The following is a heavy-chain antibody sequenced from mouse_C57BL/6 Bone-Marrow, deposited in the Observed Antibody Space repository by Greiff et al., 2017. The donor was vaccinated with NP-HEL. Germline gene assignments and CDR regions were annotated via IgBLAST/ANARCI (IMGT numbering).Heavy chain of an antibody. D-gene: IGHD3-3*01. Sequence: EVMLVESGGGLVQPGGSLKLSCAASGFTFSDYGMAWVRQAPRKGPAWVAFISNLAYSIYYADTVTGRFTISRENAKNTLYLEMSSLRSEDTAMYYCARGGTGFAYWGQGTLVTVSA. CDR1: GFTFSDYG. CDR3: ARGGTGFAY. CDR2: ISNLAYSI. V-gene: IGHV5-15*01. J-gene: IGHJ3*01.